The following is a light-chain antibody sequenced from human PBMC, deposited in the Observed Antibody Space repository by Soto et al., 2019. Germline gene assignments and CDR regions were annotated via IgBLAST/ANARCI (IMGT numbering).Light chain of an antibody. Sequence: EIVLTQSPGTLSLSPGERATLSCRASQSVSSSSFAWYQKKPGQAPRLLIYGASSRATGIPDRFSGSGSGTDFTLTISGLGPEDSAVYYCQQFGSSPWTFGQGTKVEIK. CDR1: QSVSSSS. CDR2: GAS. J-gene: IGKJ1*01. CDR3: QQFGSSPWT. V-gene: IGKV3-20*01.